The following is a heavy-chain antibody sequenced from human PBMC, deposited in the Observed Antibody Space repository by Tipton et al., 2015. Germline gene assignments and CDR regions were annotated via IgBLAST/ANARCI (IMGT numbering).Heavy chain of an antibody. Sequence: VQLVQSGGGLIQRGGSLRLSCAASGFTVSSNYMSWVRQAPGKGLEWVSVIYSGGSTYYADSVKGRFTISRDNSKNTLYLQMNSLRAEDTAIYYCVKDGTRSSSWFDFDYWGQGTLVTVSS. CDR1: GFTVSSNY. J-gene: IGHJ4*02. D-gene: IGHD6-13*01. V-gene: IGHV3-53*01. CDR2: IYSGGST. CDR3: VKDGTRSSSWFDFDY.